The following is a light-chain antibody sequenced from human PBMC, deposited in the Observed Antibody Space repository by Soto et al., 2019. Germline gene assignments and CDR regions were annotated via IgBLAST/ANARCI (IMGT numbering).Light chain of an antibody. CDR2: DAS. V-gene: IGKV1-39*01. CDR3: HQDDSTPCT. Sequence: DIQMTQSPSSLSASVGDRVTITCQASQSVGTYLSWYQQKPGKAPKLLIYDASALETGVPSRFSGSGSGTEFTLTNSSLQPEDFATYFCHQDDSTPCTVGQGTKVDIK. J-gene: IGKJ1*01. CDR1: QSVGTY.